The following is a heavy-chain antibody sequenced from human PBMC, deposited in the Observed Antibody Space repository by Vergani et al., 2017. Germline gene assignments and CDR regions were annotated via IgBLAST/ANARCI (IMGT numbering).Heavy chain of an antibody. Sequence: EVQLVESGGVVVQPGGSLRLSCAASGFTFDDYAMHWVRQAPGKGLEWVSLISWDGGSTYYADSVKGRFTISRDNSKNSLYLQMNSLRAEDTALYYCAXDGGWLQLLGYFDYWGQGTLVTVSS. CDR3: AXDGGWLQLLGYFDY. CDR2: ISWDGGST. J-gene: IGHJ4*02. V-gene: IGHV3-43D*03. D-gene: IGHD5-24*01. CDR1: GFTFDDYA.